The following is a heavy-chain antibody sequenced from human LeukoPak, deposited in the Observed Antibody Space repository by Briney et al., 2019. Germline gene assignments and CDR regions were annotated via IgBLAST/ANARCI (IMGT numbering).Heavy chain of an antibody. CDR1: GGSISNYY. Sequence: PSETLSLTCTVSGGSISNYYWSWIRQPPGKGLEWIGYIYYSGSTNYNPSLKSRVTISVDTSKSQFSLKLSSVTAADTAVYYCAGPLLGVGHYYDSSGYYYGGWGQGTLVTVSS. D-gene: IGHD3-22*01. V-gene: IGHV4-59*08. CDR3: AGPLLGVGHYYDSSGYYYGG. CDR2: IYYSGST. J-gene: IGHJ4*02.